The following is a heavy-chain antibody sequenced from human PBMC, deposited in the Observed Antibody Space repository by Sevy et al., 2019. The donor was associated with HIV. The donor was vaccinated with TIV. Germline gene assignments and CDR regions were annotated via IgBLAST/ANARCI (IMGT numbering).Heavy chain of an antibody. J-gene: IGHJ6*02. V-gene: IGHV4-61*01. CDR1: GGSVSSGSYY. Sequence: SETLSLTCTVSGGSVSSGSYYWSWIRHPPGKGLEWIGYIYYSGSTNYNPYLKSRVTISVDTSKNQFSLKLSSVTAADRAVYYCARVTSDSWSGYSYGMDVWGQGTTVTVSS. D-gene: IGHD3-3*01. CDR2: IYYSGST. CDR3: ARVTSDSWSGYSYGMDV.